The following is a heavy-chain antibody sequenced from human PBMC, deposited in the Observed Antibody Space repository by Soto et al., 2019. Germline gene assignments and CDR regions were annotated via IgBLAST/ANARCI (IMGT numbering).Heavy chain of an antibody. J-gene: IGHJ4*02. D-gene: IGHD2-21*02. CDR3: AKGVGVVTTPGVDY. CDR1: GFTFSSYG. V-gene: IGHV3-30*18. CDR2: ISYDGSNT. Sequence: GGSLRLSCVASGFTFSSYGMHWFRQAPGKGLEWVAIISYDGSNTYYADSVKGRFTISRDNSKNTLYLQMNSLRAEDTAVYYCAKGVGVVTTPGVDYWGQGTLVTVSS.